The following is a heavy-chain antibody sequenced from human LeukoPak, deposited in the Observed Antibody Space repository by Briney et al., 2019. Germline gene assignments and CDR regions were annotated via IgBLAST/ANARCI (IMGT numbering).Heavy chain of an antibody. CDR2: LSGSGGSK. Sequence: SGGSLRLSCAASGFTFSSHAMSWVRQAPGQGLQWVSSLSGSGGSKYHADSVKGRFSISRDNSKNTLYLQLNSLRAEDTAVYYCAKGGSTSRVTTSRVVFGYYYYMDVWDKGTPVTVSS. D-gene: IGHD4-17*01. CDR3: AKGGSTSRVTTSRVVFGYYYYMDV. J-gene: IGHJ6*03. CDR1: GFTFSSHA. V-gene: IGHV3-23*01.